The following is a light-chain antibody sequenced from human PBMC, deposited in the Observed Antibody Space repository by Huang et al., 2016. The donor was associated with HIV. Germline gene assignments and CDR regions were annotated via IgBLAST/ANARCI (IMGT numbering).Light chain of an antibody. V-gene: IGKV1-5*03. J-gene: IGKJ2*01. CDR2: RAS. CDR3: QQYNTYLYT. Sequence: DIQMTQSPSTLSASGGDRVTITCRASQNINTWLAWYQQKQGKAPDLLIYRASSLQVGVPSRFTGSGSGTEFTLTITSLQPDDLGTYYCQQYNTYLYTFGQGTKLEI. CDR1: QNINTW.